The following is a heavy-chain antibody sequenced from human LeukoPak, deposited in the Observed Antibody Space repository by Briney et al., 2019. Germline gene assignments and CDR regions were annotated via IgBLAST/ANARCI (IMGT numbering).Heavy chain of an antibody. CDR1: GDSVSSDSAA. CDR2: TYYRSKWYN. CDR3: ARETGPPYYYYYYYMDV. J-gene: IGHJ6*03. V-gene: IGHV6-1*01. Sequence: SQTLSLTCAISGDSVSSDSAAWNWIRQSPSRGLEWLGRTYYRSKWYNDYAVSVKSRITINPDTSKNQFSLQLNSVTPEDTAVYYCARETGPPYYYYYYYMDVWGKGTTVTVSS.